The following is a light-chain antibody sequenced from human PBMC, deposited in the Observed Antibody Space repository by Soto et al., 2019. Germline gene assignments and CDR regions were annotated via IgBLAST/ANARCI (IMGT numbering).Light chain of an antibody. CDR1: QSVRSNY. CDR2: NSS. CDR3: QQRSSWPLT. J-gene: IGKJ4*01. Sequence: EIVLTQSPGTLSLSPGERATLSCRASQSVRSNYLAWYQQKPGQAPRLLIYNSSTRATGIPDRFSGSGSGTDFTLTISRLEPEDFALYYCQQRSSWPLTFGGGTKVEIK. V-gene: IGKV3D-20*02.